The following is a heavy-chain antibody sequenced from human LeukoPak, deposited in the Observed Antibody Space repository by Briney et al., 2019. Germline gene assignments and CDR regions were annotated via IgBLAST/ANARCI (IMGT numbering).Heavy chain of an antibody. V-gene: IGHV4-59*01. CDR1: GGSISSYY. Sequence: PSETLSLTCTVSGGSISSYYWSWIRQPPGKGLEWIGYIYYSGSTNYNPSLKSRVTISVDTSKNQFSLKLSSVTAADTAVYYCARTTRGSKYYFDYWGQGTLVTVSS. D-gene: IGHD1-1*01. CDR3: ARTTRGSKYYFDY. J-gene: IGHJ4*02. CDR2: IYYSGST.